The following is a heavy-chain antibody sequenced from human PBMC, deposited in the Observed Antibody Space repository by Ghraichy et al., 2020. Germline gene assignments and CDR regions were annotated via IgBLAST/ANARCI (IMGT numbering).Heavy chain of an antibody. CDR1: GFTFTNYA. J-gene: IGHJ4*02. D-gene: IGHD1-26*01. CDR3: AKNLRPSGSYASD. CDR2: ATGTGGIT. Sequence: GSLRLSCAASGFTFTNYAISWVRQAPGKGLEWVSGATGTGGITYYADSVKGRFTISRDNSKNTVYLQMNSLRVEDTAVYYCAKNLRPSGSYASDWGQGTLVTVSS. V-gene: IGHV3-23*01.